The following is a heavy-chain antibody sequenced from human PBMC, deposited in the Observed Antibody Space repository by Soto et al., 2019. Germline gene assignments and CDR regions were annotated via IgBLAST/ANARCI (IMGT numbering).Heavy chain of an antibody. V-gene: IGHV1-46*03. CDR1: GYTFTSYY. CDR3: ARESEYYYDSSGYRSPWDY. CDR2: INPSGGST. D-gene: IGHD3-22*01. Sequence: QVQLVQSGAEVKKPGASVKVSCKASGYTFTSYYMHWVRQAPGQGLEWMGIINPSGGSTSYAQKFQGRVTMTRDTSTSTVYMELSSLRSEDTAVYYCARESEYYYDSSGYRSPWDYWGQGTLVTVSS. J-gene: IGHJ4*02.